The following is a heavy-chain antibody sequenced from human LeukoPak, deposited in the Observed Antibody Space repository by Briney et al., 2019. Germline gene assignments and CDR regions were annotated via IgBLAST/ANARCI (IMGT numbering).Heavy chain of an antibody. Sequence: SETLSLTCTVSGGSISSYYWSWIREPPGKGLEWIGYIYYSGSTNYNPYLKSRVTISVDTSKNQFSLKLSSATAADTAVYYCARSRSSLNDASDIWGQGTMVTVSS. CDR3: ARSRSSLNDASDI. D-gene: IGHD2-2*01. V-gene: IGHV4-59*01. J-gene: IGHJ3*02. CDR1: GGSISSYY. CDR2: IYYSGST.